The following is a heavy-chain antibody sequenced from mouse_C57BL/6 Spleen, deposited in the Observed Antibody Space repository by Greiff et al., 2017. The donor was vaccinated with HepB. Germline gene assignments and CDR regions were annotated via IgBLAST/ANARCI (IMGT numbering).Heavy chain of an antibody. J-gene: IGHJ3*01. CDR2: IYPGDGDT. Sequence: QVQLKQSGPELVKPGASVKISCKASGYAFSSSWMNWVKQRPGKGLEWIGRIYPGDGDTNYNGKFKGKATLTADKSSSTAYMQLSSLTSEDSAVYFCAREANDGYYGFAYWGQGTLVTVSA. D-gene: IGHD2-3*01. CDR1: GYAFSSSW. CDR3: AREANDGYYGFAY. V-gene: IGHV1-82*01.